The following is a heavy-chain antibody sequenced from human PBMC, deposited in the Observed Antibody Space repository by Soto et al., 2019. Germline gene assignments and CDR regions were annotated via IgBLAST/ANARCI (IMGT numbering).Heavy chain of an antibody. V-gene: IGHV1-69*01. CDR2: IIPIFGTA. D-gene: IGHD3-10*01. CDR3: ARDYGSGSYYNRYFDY. Sequence: QVQLVPSGAEVKKPGSSVKVSCTASGGTFSSYAISWVRQAPGQGLEWMGGIIPIFGTANYAQKFQGRVTITADESTSTAYMELSSLRSEDTAVYYCARDYGSGSYYNRYFDYWGQGTLVPVSS. CDR1: GGTFSSYA. J-gene: IGHJ4*02.